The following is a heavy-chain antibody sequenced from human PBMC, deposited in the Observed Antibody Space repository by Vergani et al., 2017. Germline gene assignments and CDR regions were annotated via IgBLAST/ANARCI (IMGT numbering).Heavy chain of an antibody. Sequence: EVQLVESGGGLVKPGGSLRLSCAASGFTFTNAWMSWVRQAPGKGLERVGRIKSKADGGTTDYAAPVKGRFTISRDDSKSTLYLQMNSLKTEDTAVFYCSTAHGYSYDDAFDIWGQGTMVAVSS. CDR3: STAHGYSYDDAFDI. CDR1: GFTFTNAW. D-gene: IGHD5-18*01. J-gene: IGHJ3*02. V-gene: IGHV3-15*01. CDR2: IKSKADGGTT.